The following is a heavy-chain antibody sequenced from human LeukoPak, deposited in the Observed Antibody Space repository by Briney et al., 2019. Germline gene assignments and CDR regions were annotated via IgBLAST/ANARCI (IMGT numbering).Heavy chain of an antibody. CDR2: IFYSGST. J-gene: IGHJ4*02. D-gene: IGHD3-10*01. CDR1: GGSISSSSYY. Sequence: PSETLSLTCTVSGGSISSSSYYWGWIRQLPGKGLAWIGNIFYSGSTYYNPSLKSRVTISVDTSRSQFSLKLNSVTAADTAVYYCARLWFGAYYFDYWGQGTLVTVSS. V-gene: IGHV4-39*01. CDR3: ARLWFGAYYFDY.